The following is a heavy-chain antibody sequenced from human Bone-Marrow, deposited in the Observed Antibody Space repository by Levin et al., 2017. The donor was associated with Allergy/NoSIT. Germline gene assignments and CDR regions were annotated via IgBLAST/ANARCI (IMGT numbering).Heavy chain of an antibody. CDR2: ISYSGSA. J-gene: IGHJ3*02. V-gene: IGHV4-30-4*01. Sequence: SETLSLTCTVSGSSIRSPDFYWSWIRQPPGKDLEFIGYISYSGSAYYNPSLKSRLTMSVDTSKNQFSLQLGSVTAADTAVYYCARFESSGYSSAFDIWGQGTMVTVSS. CDR3: ARFESSGYSSAFDI. CDR1: GSSIRSPDFY. D-gene: IGHD3-22*01.